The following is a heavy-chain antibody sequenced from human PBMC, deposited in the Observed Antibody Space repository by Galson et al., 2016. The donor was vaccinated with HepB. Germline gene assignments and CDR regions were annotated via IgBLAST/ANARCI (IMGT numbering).Heavy chain of an antibody. CDR3: AKGDSPGAV. Sequence: GYTYCADSVKGRFTNSRDNSKNTLYLQRNRLRAEDTDVYYCAKGDSPGAVWGQGTLVTVSS. V-gene: IGHV3-23*01. J-gene: IGHJ4*02. CDR2: GYT. D-gene: IGHD1-26*01.